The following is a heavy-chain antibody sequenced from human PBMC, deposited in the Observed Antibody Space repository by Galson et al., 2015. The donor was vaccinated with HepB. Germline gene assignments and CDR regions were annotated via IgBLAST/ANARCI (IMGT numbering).Heavy chain of an antibody. D-gene: IGHD6-6*01. J-gene: IGHJ6*02. CDR1: GYIFTSYY. CDR2: INPSGGST. CDR3: ARRSSGSSGYYYGMDV. V-gene: IGHV1-46*01. Sequence: SVKVSCKAFGYIFTSYYMYWVRQAPGQGLEWMGIINPSGGSTSYAQKFQGRVTMTRDTSTSTFYLELSSLRAEDTAVYYCARRSSGSSGYYYGMDVWGQGTTVTVSS.